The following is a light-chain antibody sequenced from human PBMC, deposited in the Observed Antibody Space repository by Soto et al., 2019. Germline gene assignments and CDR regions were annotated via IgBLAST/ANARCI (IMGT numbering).Light chain of an antibody. V-gene: IGKV3-20*01. CDR3: EQYGISPYT. CDR2: GAS. CDR1: QSVSGNS. Sequence: EIVVTQSPVTLSLSPGERATLSCRASQSVSGNSLAWYQQRPGQAPRLLIYGASSRATGTPDRFSGSGSGTDFTLTISRLEPEDIVVYYCEQYGISPYTFGPGTKVEVK. J-gene: IGKJ3*01.